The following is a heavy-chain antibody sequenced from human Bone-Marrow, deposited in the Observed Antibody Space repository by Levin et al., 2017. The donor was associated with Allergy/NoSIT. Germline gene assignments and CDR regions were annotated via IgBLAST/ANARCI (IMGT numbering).Heavy chain of an antibody. CDR2: IYYSGST. J-gene: IGHJ6*02. CDR3: ATDGYYGLDV. D-gene: IGHD5-24*01. V-gene: IGHV4-59*01. Sequence: SETLSLTCTVSAGSISSYYWSWIRQPPGRGPEWLGYIYYSGSTSYNPSLKSRVTISIDTSKNQFYLKLSSVTAADTAVYYCATDGYYGLDVWGQGTTVTVSS. CDR1: AGSISSYY.